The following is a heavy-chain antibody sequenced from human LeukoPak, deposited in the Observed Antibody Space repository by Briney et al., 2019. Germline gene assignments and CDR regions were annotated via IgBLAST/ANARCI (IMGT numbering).Heavy chain of an antibody. CDR2: VNWNGGST. CDR1: GFTFSSYS. V-gene: IGHV3-20*04. Sequence: GGSLRLSCAASGFTFSSYSMNWVRQAPGKGLEWVSGVNWNGGSTGYADSVKGRFTISRDNAKNSLYLQMNSLRAEDTALYYFARASLYDNSAYYLDYWGQGTLVTVSS. J-gene: IGHJ4*02. D-gene: IGHD3-22*01. CDR3: ARASLYDNSAYYLDY.